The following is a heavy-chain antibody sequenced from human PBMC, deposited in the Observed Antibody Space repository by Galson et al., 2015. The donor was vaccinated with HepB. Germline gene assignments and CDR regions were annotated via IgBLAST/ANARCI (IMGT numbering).Heavy chain of an antibody. CDR2: FDPEDGET. Sequence: SVKVSCKASGYTFTNYDINWVRQAPGKGLEWMGGFDPEDGETIYAQKFQGRVTMTEDTSTDTAYMELSSLRSEDTAVYYCATERYSYGRFDYWGQGTLVTVSS. CDR1: GYTFTNYD. D-gene: IGHD5-18*01. V-gene: IGHV1-24*01. CDR3: ATERYSYGRFDY. J-gene: IGHJ4*02.